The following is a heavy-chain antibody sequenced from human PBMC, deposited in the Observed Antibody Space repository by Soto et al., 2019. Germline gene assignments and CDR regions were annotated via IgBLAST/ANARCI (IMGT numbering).Heavy chain of an antibody. CDR3: ARDDSAWGGGN. D-gene: IGHD3-16*01. V-gene: IGHV1-69*01. Sequence: QVQLVQSGAEVKKPGSSVKVSCKASGGTFSSYAISWVRQAPGQGLEWMGGIIPIFGTANYAQKFQGRVTIPADESTSNAYRELRSLGSEDPAVYYCARDDSAWGGGNWGQGTLVTVSS. CDR1: GGTFSSYA. J-gene: IGHJ4*02. CDR2: IIPIFGTA.